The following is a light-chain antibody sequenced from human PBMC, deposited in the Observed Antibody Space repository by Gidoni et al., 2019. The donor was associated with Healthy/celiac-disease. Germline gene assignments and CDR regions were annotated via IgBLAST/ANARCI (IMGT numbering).Light chain of an antibody. V-gene: IGLV2-14*01. CDR1: SSDAGGYNY. Sequence: QSALTQPASVSASPGQSITIPCTGTSSDAGGYNYVSWYHQHPGKAPQLMIYEVSNRPSGVSNRFSGSKSGNTASLTISGLQAEDEADYYCSSYTSSSTLVFGTGTKVTVL. J-gene: IGLJ1*01. CDR2: EVS. CDR3: SSYTSSSTLV.